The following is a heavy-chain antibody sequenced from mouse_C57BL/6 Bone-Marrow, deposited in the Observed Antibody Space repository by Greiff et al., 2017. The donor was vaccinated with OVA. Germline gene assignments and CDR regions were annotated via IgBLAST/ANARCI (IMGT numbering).Heavy chain of an antibody. Sequence: EVKLVESGGGLVQPGDSLSLSCAASGFTFTNYYMSWVRQPPGKALEWLAFIRNKPNGSTTAYSASVKGRFTISRDNSQSILYLQMNALRAEDSATDNGARYRGREAVDYFDYWGQGTALTVSS. D-gene: IGHD3-3*01. CDR1: GFTFTNYY. V-gene: IGHV7-3*01. CDR2: IRNKPNGSTT. J-gene: IGHJ2*01. CDR3: ARYRGREAVDYFDY.